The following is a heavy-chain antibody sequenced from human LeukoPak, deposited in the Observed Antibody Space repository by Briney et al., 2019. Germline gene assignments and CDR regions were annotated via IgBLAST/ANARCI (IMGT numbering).Heavy chain of an antibody. J-gene: IGHJ5*02. Sequence: PGGSLRLSCAASGFTISSYWMHWVRQAPGRGLVWVSRISGDGASTSYADSVKGRLIISRDNAKNTVFLQMNSLRADDTAVYYCATSRASNWFDPWGQGTLVTVSS. V-gene: IGHV3-74*01. CDR1: GFTISSYW. CDR2: ISGDGAST. CDR3: ATSRASNWFDP.